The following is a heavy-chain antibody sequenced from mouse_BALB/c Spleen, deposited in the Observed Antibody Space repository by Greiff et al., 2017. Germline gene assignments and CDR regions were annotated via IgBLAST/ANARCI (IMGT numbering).Heavy chain of an antibody. CDR1: GFTFSSYT. CDR2: ISSGGGNT. J-gene: IGHJ2*01. Sequence: DVKLVESGGGLVKPGGSLKLSCAASGFTFSSYTMSWVRQTPEKRLEWVATISSGGGNTYYPDSVKGRFTISRDNAKNNLYLQMSSLRSEDTALYYCARFGNYVFDYWGQGTTLTVSS. D-gene: IGHD2-1*01. V-gene: IGHV5-9*03. CDR3: ARFGNYVFDY.